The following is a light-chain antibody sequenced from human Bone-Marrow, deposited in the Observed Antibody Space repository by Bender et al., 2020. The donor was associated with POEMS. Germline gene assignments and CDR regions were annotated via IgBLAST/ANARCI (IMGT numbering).Light chain of an antibody. CDR2: NVS. CDR3: CSFAGNSVI. Sequence: QSALTQPASVSGSPGQSITISCNGTRSDVGGYNYVSWFQHHPGKAPKLLIYNVSDRPSGVSNRFSGSKSGNTASLTISGLQAEDEADYYCCSFAGNSVIFGGGTKLTVL. CDR1: RSDVGGYNY. J-gene: IGLJ2*01. V-gene: IGLV2-14*03.